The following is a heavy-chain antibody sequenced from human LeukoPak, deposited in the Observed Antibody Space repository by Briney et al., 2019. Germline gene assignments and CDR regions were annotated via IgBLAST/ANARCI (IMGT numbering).Heavy chain of an antibody. CDR2: ISGGGVST. V-gene: IGHV3-23*01. CDR1: GFTFSSYA. CDR3: AKAIAVAGTGDAFDI. J-gene: IGHJ3*02. D-gene: IGHD6-19*01. Sequence: GSLRLSCAASGFTFSSYAMSWVRQAPGKGLEWVSGISGGGVSTYYADSVKGRFTISRDNSKNTLYLQMNSLRAEDTAVYYCAKAIAVAGTGDAFDIWGQGTMVTVSS.